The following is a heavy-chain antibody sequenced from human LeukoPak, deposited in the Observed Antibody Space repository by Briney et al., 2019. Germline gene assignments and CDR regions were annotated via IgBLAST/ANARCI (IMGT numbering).Heavy chain of an antibody. Sequence: GGSLRLSCAASGFTFSSYWMSWVRQAPGKGLEWVANIKQDGSEKYYVDSVKGRFTISRDNAKNSLYLQMNSLRAENTAVYYCARRGNYDILTGSQGNWFDPWGQGTLVTVSS. V-gene: IGHV3-7*01. CDR1: GFTFSSYW. CDR2: IKQDGSEK. D-gene: IGHD3-9*01. J-gene: IGHJ5*02. CDR3: ARRGNYDILTGSQGNWFDP.